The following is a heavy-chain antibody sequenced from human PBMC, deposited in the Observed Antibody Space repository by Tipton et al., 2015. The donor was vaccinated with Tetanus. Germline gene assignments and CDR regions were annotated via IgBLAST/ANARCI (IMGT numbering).Heavy chain of an antibody. CDR3: ARHSGSYPFDY. CDR2: INPSGGST. J-gene: IGHJ4*02. V-gene: IGHV1-46*01. Sequence: QSGAEVKKPGAPVKVSCKASGYTFTSYYMHWVRQAPGQGLEWMGIINPSGGSTSYAQKFQGRVTMTGDTSTSTVYMELSSLRSEDTAVYYCARHSGSYPFDYWGQGTLVTVSS. D-gene: IGHD1-26*01. CDR1: GYTFTSYY.